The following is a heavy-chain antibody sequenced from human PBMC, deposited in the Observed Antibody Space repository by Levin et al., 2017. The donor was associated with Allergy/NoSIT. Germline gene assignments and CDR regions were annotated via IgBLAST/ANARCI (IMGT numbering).Heavy chain of an antibody. CDR2: ISAYNGNT. CDR1: GYTFTSYG. CDR3: ARDLSLSTRHYLPYGMDV. V-gene: IGHV1-18*01. Sequence: GESLKISCKASGYTFTSYGISWVRQAPGQGLEWMGWISAYNGNTNYAQKLQGRVTMTTDTSTSTAYMELRSLRSDDTAVYYCARDLSLSTRHYLPYGMDVWGQGTTVTVSS. J-gene: IGHJ6*02. D-gene: IGHD2-2*01.